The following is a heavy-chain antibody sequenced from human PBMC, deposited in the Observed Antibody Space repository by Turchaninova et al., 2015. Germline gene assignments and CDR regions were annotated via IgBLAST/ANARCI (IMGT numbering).Heavy chain of an antibody. CDR1: GFNIKNKW. V-gene: IGHV3-7*01. CDR3: ARGFWTFDL. CDR2: INEDGTEK. D-gene: IGHD3/OR15-3a*01. Sequence: EVKLVESGGGLVQPGGSLRLACAASGFNIKNKWMTWVRRAPGRGREWVANINEDGTEKFFVDSVMGRFTISRDNAKNSLYLQMNRLRVEDTSIYYCARGFWTFDLWGRGTLVTVSS. J-gene: IGHJ2*01.